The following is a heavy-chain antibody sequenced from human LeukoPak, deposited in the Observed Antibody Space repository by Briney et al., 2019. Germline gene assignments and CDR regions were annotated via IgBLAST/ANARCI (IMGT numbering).Heavy chain of an antibody. J-gene: IGHJ4*02. CDR1: GGSISSSSYY. CDR3: ARQTENRIAAASFDY. Sequence: SETLSLTCTVSGGSISSSSYYWGWIRQPPGKGLEWIGSIYYSGSIYYNSSLKSRVTISVDTSKNQFSLKPSSVTAADTAVYYCARQTENRIAAASFDYWGQGTLVTVSS. V-gene: IGHV4-39*01. CDR2: IYYSGSI. D-gene: IGHD6-13*01.